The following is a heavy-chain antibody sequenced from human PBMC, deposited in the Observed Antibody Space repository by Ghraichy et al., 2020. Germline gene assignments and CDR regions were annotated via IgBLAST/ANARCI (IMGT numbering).Heavy chain of an antibody. CDR2: IYPGDSDT. CDR3: ARHSGWHSAFDAFDI. J-gene: IGHJ3*02. V-gene: IGHV5-51*01. CDR1: GYSFTSYW. Sequence: GESLNISCKGSGYSFTSYWIGWVRQMPGKGLEWMGIIYPGDSDTRYSPSFQGQVTISADKSISTAYLQWSSLKASDTAMYYCARHSGWHSAFDAFDIWGQGTMVTVSS. D-gene: IGHD5-24*01.